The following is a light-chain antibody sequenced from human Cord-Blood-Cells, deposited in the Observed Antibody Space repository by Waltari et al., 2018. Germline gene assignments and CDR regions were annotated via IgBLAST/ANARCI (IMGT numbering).Light chain of an antibody. CDR1: QSVISY. J-gene: IGKJ3*01. V-gene: IGKV3-11*01. CDR3: QQRSNWPPIT. CDR2: DAS. Sequence: EIVLTQSPATLSLSPGERATLSCRASQSVISYLAWYQQKPGQAPRLLIYDASNRATGIPARFSGSGAGTDFTLTISSREPEDFAVYYCQQRSNWPPITFGPGTKVDIK.